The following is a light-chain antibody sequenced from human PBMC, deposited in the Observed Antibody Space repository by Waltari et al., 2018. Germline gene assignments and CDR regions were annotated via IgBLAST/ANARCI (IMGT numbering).Light chain of an antibody. J-gene: IGKJ4*01. V-gene: IGKV3-15*01. CDR1: QSLGTR. CDR3: VQDIIWPLT. Sequence: IVMTPSPSTLSVSLGKSTTLSCRASQSLGTRLAWYQQQPGQPPRLLIYDATTRATGFPARFSGSGAGTEFTLTISSRQSEDFAVYYCVQDIIWPLTFGGGTRVESK. CDR2: DAT.